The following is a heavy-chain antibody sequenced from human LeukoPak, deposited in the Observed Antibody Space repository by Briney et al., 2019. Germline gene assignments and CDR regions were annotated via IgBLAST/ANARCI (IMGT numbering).Heavy chain of an antibody. J-gene: IGHJ6*02. Sequence: SETLSLTCTVSGGSISSYYWSWIRQPPGKGLEWIGYIYYSGSTNYNPSLKSRVTISVDTSKNQFSLKLSSVTAADTAVYYCASIAVAGTHYYYYGMDVWGQGTTVTVSS. CDR1: GGSISSYY. D-gene: IGHD6-19*01. V-gene: IGHV4-59*08. CDR2: IYYSGST. CDR3: ASIAVAGTHYYYYGMDV.